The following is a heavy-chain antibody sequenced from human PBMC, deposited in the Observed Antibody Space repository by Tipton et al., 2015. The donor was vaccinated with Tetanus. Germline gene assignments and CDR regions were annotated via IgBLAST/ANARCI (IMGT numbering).Heavy chain of an antibody. CDR3: AKDFYDAKSGGSSIDG. V-gene: IGHV3-30*18. Sequence: RSLRLSCVASGFIFSGYGVHWVRQAPGKGLEWVGVVSDGGGDEYYSDSVKGRVSISRDSSKNTVYLQMHSLRADDTAVYYCAKDFYDAKSGGSSIDGWGPGTQVTVSS. CDR2: VSDGGGDE. CDR1: GFIFSGYG. D-gene: IGHD5/OR15-5a*01. J-gene: IGHJ1*01.